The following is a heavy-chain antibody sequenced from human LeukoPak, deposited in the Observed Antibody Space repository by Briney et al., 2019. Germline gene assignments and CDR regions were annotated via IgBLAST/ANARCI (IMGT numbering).Heavy chain of an antibody. CDR3: ASFPRRWDHNWFDP. CDR1: GGSISSSNW. J-gene: IGHJ5*02. V-gene: IGHV4-4*02. Sequence: PSETLSLTCAVSGGSISSSNWWSWVRQPPGKGLEWIGEIYHSGSTNYNPSLKSQVTISVDKSKNQFSLKLSSVTAADTAVYYCASFPRRWDHNWFDPWGQGTLVTVSS. CDR2: IYHSGST. D-gene: IGHD1-26*01.